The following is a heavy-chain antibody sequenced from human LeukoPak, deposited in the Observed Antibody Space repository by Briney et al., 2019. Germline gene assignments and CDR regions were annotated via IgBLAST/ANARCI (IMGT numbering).Heavy chain of an antibody. CDR2: IYYSGST. CDR1: GGSISSYY. Sequence: TSETLSLTCTVSGGSISSYYWSWIRQPPGKGLEWIGYIYYSGSTNYNPSLKSRVTISVDTSKNQFSRQLNSVTPEDTAVYYCARDRLELEPNWFDPWGQGTLVTVSS. CDR3: ARDRLELEPNWFDP. J-gene: IGHJ5*02. V-gene: IGHV4-59*12. D-gene: IGHD1-1*01.